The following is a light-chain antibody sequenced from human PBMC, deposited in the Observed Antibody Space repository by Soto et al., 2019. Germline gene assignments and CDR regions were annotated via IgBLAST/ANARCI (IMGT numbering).Light chain of an antibody. CDR1: QTISTW. V-gene: IGKV1-5*01. J-gene: IGKJ1*01. Sequence: DIQMPQSPSTLSAPVVDRVTIPCRASQTISTWLACYQKNSGKAPNVLIYDASTLESGVPSRFSGSGSGTEFSLTISSLQPDDFFTSYCHQHNSYYVTFGQGTKVDI. CDR3: HQHNSYYVT. CDR2: DAS.